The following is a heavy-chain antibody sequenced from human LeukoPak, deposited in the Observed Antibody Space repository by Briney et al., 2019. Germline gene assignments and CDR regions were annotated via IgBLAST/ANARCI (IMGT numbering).Heavy chain of an antibody. V-gene: IGHV3-7*01. J-gene: IGHJ6*03. CDR3: ARDQMDTAMVRGMGLNYYYYMDV. CDR1: GFTFSSYS. Sequence: GGSLRLSCAASGFTFSSYSMNWVRQPPGKGLEWVANIKQDGSKKYYVYSVKGRFTISRDNAKNSLYLQMNSVRVEDTAVYYCARDQMDTAMVRGMGLNYYYYMDVWGEGTTVTVSS. CDR2: IKQDGSKK. D-gene: IGHD5-18*01.